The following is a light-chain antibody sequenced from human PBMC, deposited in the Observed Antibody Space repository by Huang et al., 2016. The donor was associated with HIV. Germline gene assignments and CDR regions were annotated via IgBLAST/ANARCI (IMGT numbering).Light chain of an antibody. CDR1: QSCTSN. CDR3: QQYNNWPQT. J-gene: IGKJ1*01. Sequence: IVMTQSPATLSVSPGGRATLSCRASQSCTSNLAWYQQKVGQAPRLLIYGASTRATGIPARFSGSGSGTDFTLTISSLQSEDFAVYYCQQYNNWPQTFGQGTKVEIK. CDR2: GAS. V-gene: IGKV3-15*01.